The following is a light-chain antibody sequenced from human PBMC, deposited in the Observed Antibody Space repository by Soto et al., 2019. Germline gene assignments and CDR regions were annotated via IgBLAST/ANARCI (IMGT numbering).Light chain of an antibody. CDR3: QQFYDLPIT. Sequence: DIQITQSPSSVSASVGDRVTITCRASQSISSYLNWYQQQPGKAPKVLIYDASKLQTGVPSRFSGRGSGKDFTFTISSLQPDDSGTYYCQQFYDLPITFGQGTRLEIK. CDR2: DAS. J-gene: IGKJ5*01. CDR1: QSISSY. V-gene: IGKV1-33*01.